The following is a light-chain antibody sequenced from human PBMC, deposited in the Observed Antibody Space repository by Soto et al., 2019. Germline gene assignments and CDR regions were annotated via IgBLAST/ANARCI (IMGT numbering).Light chain of an antibody. V-gene: IGLV2-14*01. Sequence: LTQPASVSGSPGQSITISCTGTSSDVGGYNYVFWYQQHPGKAPKLMIYEVSNRPSGVSNRFSGSKPGNTASLTISGLQAEDEADYYCSSYTSSSTLFYVFGTGTKVTVL. J-gene: IGLJ1*01. CDR1: SSDVGGYNY. CDR2: EVS. CDR3: SSYTSSSTLFYV.